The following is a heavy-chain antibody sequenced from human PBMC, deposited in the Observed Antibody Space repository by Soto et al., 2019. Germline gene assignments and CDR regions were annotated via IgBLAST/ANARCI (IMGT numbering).Heavy chain of an antibody. CDR1: GGTFSSYA. Sequence: ASVKVSCKASGGTFSSYAISWVRQAPGQGLEWMGGIIPIFSKANYAQKFQGRVTITADESTSTAYMELSSLRSEDTAVYYCARVKYSSGWYWWYYFDYWGQGTLVTVSS. J-gene: IGHJ4*02. CDR2: IIPIFSKA. V-gene: IGHV1-69*13. D-gene: IGHD6-19*01. CDR3: ARVKYSSGWYWWYYFDY.